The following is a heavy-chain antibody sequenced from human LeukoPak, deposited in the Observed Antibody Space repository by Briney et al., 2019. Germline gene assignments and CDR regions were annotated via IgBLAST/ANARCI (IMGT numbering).Heavy chain of an antibody. V-gene: IGHV3-23*01. CDR2: ISSSGGGT. CDR1: GFTFSSDA. D-gene: IGHD1-26*01. Sequence: GGALRLSCAASGFTFSSDAMSWVRQARGEGLEWGAAISSSGGGTYYADSDEGRFTISRDNSKKTLYLQMNSLKAEDTAVYYCARDDIVKSGYSGSYLGYWGQGPLVTVSS. J-gene: IGHJ4*02. CDR3: ARDDIVKSGYSGSYLGY.